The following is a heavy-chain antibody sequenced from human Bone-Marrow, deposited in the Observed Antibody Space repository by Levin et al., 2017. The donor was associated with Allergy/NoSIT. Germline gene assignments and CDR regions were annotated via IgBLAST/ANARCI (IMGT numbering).Heavy chain of an antibody. CDR2: IKQDGSEK. Sequence: LSLTCAASGFTFSSYWMSWVRQAPGKGLEWVANIKQDGSEKYYVDSVKGRFTISRDNAKNSLYLQMNSLRAEDTAVYYCARDYGNDAFDIWGQGTMVTVSS. CDR3: ARDYGNDAFDI. D-gene: IGHD4-17*01. J-gene: IGHJ3*02. V-gene: IGHV3-7*01. CDR1: GFTFSSYW.